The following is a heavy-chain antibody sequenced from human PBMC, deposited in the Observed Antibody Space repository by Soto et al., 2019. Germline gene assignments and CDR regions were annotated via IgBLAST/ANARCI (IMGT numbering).Heavy chain of an antibody. V-gene: IGHV3-33*01. CDR1: GFTFSSYG. Sequence: QVQLVESGGGVVQPGRSLRLSCAASGFTFSSYGMHWVRQAPGKGLEWVAVIWYDGSNKYYADSVKGRFTISRDNSKNTLYLQMNSLRAEDSAVYYCARDRVLRLLGGMDVWGQGTTVTVSS. D-gene: IGHD3-3*01. CDR2: IWYDGSNK. CDR3: ARDRVLRLLGGMDV. J-gene: IGHJ6*02.